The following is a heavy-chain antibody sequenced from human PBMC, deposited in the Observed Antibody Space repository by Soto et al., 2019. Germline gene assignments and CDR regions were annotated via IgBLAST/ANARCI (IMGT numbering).Heavy chain of an antibody. CDR2: ISSSGSTI. Sequence: GGSLRLSCAASGFTFSDYYMSWIRQAPGKGLEWVSYISSSGSTIYYADSVKGRFTISRDNAKNSLYLQMNSLRAEDTAVYYCARDQGHNLVVRDYYYYMDVWGKGTTVTVSS. J-gene: IGHJ6*03. CDR3: ARDQGHNLVVRDYYYYMDV. V-gene: IGHV3-11*01. D-gene: IGHD2-15*01. CDR1: GFTFSDYY.